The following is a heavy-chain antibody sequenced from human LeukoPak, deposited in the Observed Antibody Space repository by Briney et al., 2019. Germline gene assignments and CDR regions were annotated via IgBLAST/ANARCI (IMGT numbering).Heavy chain of an antibody. D-gene: IGHD3-3*01. V-gene: IGHV4-38-2*02. CDR3: ARHYYDFWSGYVDY. CDR1: GYSISSYL. J-gene: IGHJ4*02. CDR2: LYQSGSA. Sequence: SETLSLTCSVSGYSISSYLWGWIRQSPGKGLQWIGTLYQSGSALYNPSLKSRVIISVDTSNNQLSLKLSSVTAADTAVYYCARHYYDFWSGYVDYWGQGTLVTVSS.